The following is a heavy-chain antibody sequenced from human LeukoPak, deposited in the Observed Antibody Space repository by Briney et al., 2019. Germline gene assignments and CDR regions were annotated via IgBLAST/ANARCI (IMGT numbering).Heavy chain of an antibody. J-gene: IGHJ4*02. CDR1: GFSFTKYA. V-gene: IGHV3-23*01. D-gene: IGHD3-10*01. CDR2: IRGGGEK. CDR3: AKANGVSNAYGVW. Sequence: PGGSLRLSCAASGFSFTKYAMSWVRQAPARGPGWVSSIRGGGEKFYADSVKGRFILSRDDSRNTVYLQLNNLGVEDTDIYYCAKANGVSNAYGVWWGQGTQVTVSS.